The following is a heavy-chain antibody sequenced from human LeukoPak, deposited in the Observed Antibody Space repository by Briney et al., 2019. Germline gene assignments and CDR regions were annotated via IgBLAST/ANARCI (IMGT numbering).Heavy chain of an antibody. CDR1: GFTFSSYS. CDR3: ARDFEAAAEDY. Sequence: AGRSLRLSCAASGFTFSSYSMNWVCQAPGKGLEWVSYISSSSSTIYNADSVKGRFTISRDNAQKSLYLQMNSLRAEDTAVYYCARDFEAAAEDYWGQGTLVTVSS. V-gene: IGHV3-48*01. J-gene: IGHJ4*02. CDR2: ISSSSSTI. D-gene: IGHD6-13*01.